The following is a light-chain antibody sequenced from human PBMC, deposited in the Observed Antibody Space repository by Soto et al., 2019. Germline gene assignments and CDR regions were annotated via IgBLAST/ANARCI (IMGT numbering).Light chain of an antibody. CDR2: GAS. J-gene: IGKJ1*01. CDR3: QDYGSSRT. V-gene: IGKV3-20*01. Sequence: VLTQSPGTLSLSPGERATLSCRASQSVSSTYLARYQQKPGQAPRLLIYGASTRATGIPDRFSGSGSGTDFTLTITRLEPDDFAVYYCQDYGSSRTFGQGTKVEIK. CDR1: QSVSSTY.